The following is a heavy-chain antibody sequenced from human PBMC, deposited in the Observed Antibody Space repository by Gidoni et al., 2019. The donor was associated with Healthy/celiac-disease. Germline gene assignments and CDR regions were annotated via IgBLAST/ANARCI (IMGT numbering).Heavy chain of an antibody. CDR3: AKAEYFVLRPYGMDV. V-gene: IGHV3-30*18. CDR2: ISYDGSNK. D-gene: IGHD2-8*01. J-gene: IGHJ6*02. CDR1: GFTFSSYG. Sequence: QVQLVESGGGVVQPGRSLRLSCAACGFTFSSYGMHWVRQGPGKGLEWVAVISYDGSNKYYADSVKGRFTISRDNSKNTLYLQMNSLRAEDTAVYYCAKAEYFVLRPYGMDVWGQGTTVTVSS.